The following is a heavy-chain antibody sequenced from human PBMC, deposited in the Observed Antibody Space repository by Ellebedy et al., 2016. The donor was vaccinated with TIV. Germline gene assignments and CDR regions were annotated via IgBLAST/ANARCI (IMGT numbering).Heavy chain of an antibody. CDR3: ARSTYGLVGATFDY. V-gene: IGHV4-59*01. D-gene: IGHD1-26*01. Sequence: SETLSLXXTVSGGSISGYYWNWIRQPPGKGLEWIGYMHYTGSTNYNPSLQSRVTISIDTSKNQFSLNANSVTAADTAVYFCARSTYGLVGATFDYWGQGTLVTVSS. J-gene: IGHJ4*02. CDR2: MHYTGST. CDR1: GGSISGYY.